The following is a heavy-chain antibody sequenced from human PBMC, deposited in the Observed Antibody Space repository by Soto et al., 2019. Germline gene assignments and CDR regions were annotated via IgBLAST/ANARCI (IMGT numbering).Heavy chain of an antibody. CDR2: ISGGGGGT. V-gene: IGHV3-23*01. J-gene: IGHJ4*02. Sequence: EVQLLESGGGLVQPAGSLRLSCAASGFTFSTYAMSWVRQAPGKGLEWVSAISGGGGGTYDADSVKGRFTISRDNSKNTLYLQMNSLRAEDTAVYYCAKASSGWGYFDYWGQGTLVTVSS. CDR3: AKASSGWGYFDY. CDR1: GFTFSTYA. D-gene: IGHD6-19*01.